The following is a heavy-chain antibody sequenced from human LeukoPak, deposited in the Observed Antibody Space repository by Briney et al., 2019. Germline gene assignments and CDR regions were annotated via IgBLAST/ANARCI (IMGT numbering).Heavy chain of an antibody. V-gene: IGHV3-48*01. D-gene: IGHD3-22*01. Sequence: GGSLRLYCAASGFTFNSYSVNWVSQAPGKGLEWVSYISSSGSTIYYADSVKGRFTISRDNAKNSLYLQMNSLRAEDTAVYYCAAAYYHSSAHFYFDYWGQGALVTVSS. CDR1: GFTFNSYS. CDR2: ISSSGSTI. CDR3: AAAYYHSSAHFYFDY. J-gene: IGHJ4*02.